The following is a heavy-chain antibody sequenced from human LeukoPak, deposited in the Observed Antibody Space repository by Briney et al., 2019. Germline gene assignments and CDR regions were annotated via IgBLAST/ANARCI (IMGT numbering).Heavy chain of an antibody. D-gene: IGHD2-21*02. Sequence: GGSLRLSCAASGFTFSSDAMSWVRQAPGKGLEWVAVISYDGSNKYYADSVKGRFTISRDNSKNTLYLQMNSLRAEDTAVYYCARDYDCEDAGGFDYWGQGTLVTVSS. V-gene: IGHV3-30*04. CDR1: GFTFSSDA. J-gene: IGHJ4*02. CDR2: ISYDGSNK. CDR3: ARDYDCEDAGGFDY.